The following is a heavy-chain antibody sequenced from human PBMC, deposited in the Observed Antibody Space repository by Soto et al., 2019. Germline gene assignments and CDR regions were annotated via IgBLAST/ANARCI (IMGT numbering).Heavy chain of an antibody. J-gene: IGHJ6*02. V-gene: IGHV1-8*01. Sequence: QVQLVQSGAEVKKPGASVKVSCKASGYTFTSYDINWVRQATGQGLEWMGWMNPNSGNTGYAQKFQGRVTMTRNTSISTAYMELSSLRSEDTAVYYCASGPDYDFWSGHEYYYYGMDVWGQGTTVTVSS. CDR1: GYTFTSYD. CDR3: ASGPDYDFWSGHEYYYYGMDV. D-gene: IGHD3-3*01. CDR2: MNPNSGNT.